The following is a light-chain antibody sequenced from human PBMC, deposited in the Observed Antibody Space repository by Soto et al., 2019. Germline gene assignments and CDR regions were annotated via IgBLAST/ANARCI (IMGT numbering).Light chain of an antibody. CDR3: QQVYSTPLT. V-gene: IGKV1-39*01. CDR2: AAS. J-gene: IGKJ1*01. Sequence: IQMTQFPSSLSVSVGDRVTITCRASQSISRYLNWYQQKPGKAPKLLMYAASSLQGGVPSRFSGSASGTDFTLTISSLQPEDFATYYCQQVYSTPLTFGQGTKVDIK. CDR1: QSISRY.